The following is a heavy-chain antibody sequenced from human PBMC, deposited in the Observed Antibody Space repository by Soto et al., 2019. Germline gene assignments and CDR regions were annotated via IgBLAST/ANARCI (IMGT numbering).Heavy chain of an antibody. CDR3: ARSPSSSWGKYYYYYGMDV. CDR2: IYSGGST. Sequence: LRLSCAASGFTVSSNYMSWVRQAPGKGLERVSVIYSGGSTYYADSVKGRFTISRDNSKNTLYLQMNSLRAEDTAVYYCARSPSSSWGKYYYYYGMDVWGQGTTVTVSS. D-gene: IGHD6-13*01. V-gene: IGHV3-53*01. J-gene: IGHJ6*02. CDR1: GFTVSSNY.